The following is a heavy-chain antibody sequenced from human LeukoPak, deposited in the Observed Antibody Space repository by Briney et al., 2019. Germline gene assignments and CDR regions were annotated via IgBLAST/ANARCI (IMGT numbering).Heavy chain of an antibody. V-gene: IGHV3-7*01. J-gene: IGHJ5*02. D-gene: IGHD6-13*01. CDR2: IKQDGSEK. Sequence: GESLKISCXASGFTFTTYWMTWVRQAPGKGLEWVANIKQDGSEKYYVDSVKGRFTISRDNAKNSLYLQMDSLRAEETAVYYCARGGYMFDPWGQGTLVTVSS. CDR1: GFTFTTYW. CDR3: ARGGYMFDP.